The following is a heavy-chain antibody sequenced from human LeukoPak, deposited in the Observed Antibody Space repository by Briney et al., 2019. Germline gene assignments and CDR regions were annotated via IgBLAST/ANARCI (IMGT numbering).Heavy chain of an antibody. Sequence: PSETLSLTCTVSGGSISSYYWSWIRQPPGKGLEWIGYIYYSGSTNYNPSLKSRVTISVDTSKNQFSLKLSSVTAADTAVYYCARHHTAMARRLYAFDIWGQGTMVTVSS. V-gene: IGHV4-59*01. CDR2: IYYSGST. D-gene: IGHD5-18*01. CDR1: GGSISSYY. J-gene: IGHJ3*02. CDR3: ARHHTAMARRLYAFDI.